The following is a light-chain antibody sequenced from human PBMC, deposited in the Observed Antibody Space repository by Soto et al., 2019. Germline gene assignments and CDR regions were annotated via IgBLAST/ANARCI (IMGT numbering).Light chain of an antibody. CDR3: QQYNSYPIT. CDR1: QSISSY. J-gene: IGKJ5*01. V-gene: IGKV1-5*01. CDR2: DAS. Sequence: DIQMTQSPSYVSSSVGYRVTITCRASQSISSYLNWYQQKPGKAPKLLIYDASSLESGVPSRFSGSGSGTEFTLTISSLQPDDFATYYCQQYNSYPITFGQGTRLEI.